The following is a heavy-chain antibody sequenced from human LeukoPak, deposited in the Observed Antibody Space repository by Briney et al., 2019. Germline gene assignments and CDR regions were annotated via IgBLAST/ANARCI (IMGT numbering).Heavy chain of an antibody. CDR3: ARDSISLASGSPVYYFDY. J-gene: IGHJ4*02. D-gene: IGHD6-25*01. CDR2: IYHTGNT. CDR1: GGSISTGTYY. Sequence: PSQTLSLTCTVSGGSISTGTYYWSWVRQPPGKGLEWLGYIYHTGNTYYNPSLKGRVTISVDTSKNQSSLKLTSVTAADTAVYYCARDSISLASGSPVYYFDYWGQGTLVAVSS. V-gene: IGHV4-30-2*01.